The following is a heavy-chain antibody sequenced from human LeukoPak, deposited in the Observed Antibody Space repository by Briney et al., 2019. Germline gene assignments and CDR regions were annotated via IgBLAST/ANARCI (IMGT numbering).Heavy chain of an antibody. D-gene: IGHD3-10*01. CDR3: ARVLKFYYSSGSYSYYFDY. V-gene: IGHV4-59*01. CDR1: GGSMNSYY. Sequence: PSETLSLTCSVSGGSMNSYYWSWIRQSPGKGLEWVGYIYYSGSPNYNPSLKSRVTTSIDTSRNQFSLKLSSVTAADTAVYYCARVLKFYYSSGSYSYYFDYWGRGTLVTVSS. J-gene: IGHJ4*02. CDR2: IYYSGSP.